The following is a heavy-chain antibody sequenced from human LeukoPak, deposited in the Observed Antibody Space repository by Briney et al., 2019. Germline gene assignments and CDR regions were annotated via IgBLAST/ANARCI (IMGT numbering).Heavy chain of an antibody. CDR2: IWYDGSNK. V-gene: IGHV3-33*01. Sequence: GTSLRLSCAASGFTFRNYGMHWVRQAPGKGLEWVALIWYDGSNKDYADSVRGRFTISRDNSKNTLYLRMNSLRAEDTAVYYCATVRTTWYVENWGQGTLVTVSS. J-gene: IGHJ4*02. D-gene: IGHD1-26*01. CDR3: ATVRTTWYVEN. CDR1: GFTFRNYG.